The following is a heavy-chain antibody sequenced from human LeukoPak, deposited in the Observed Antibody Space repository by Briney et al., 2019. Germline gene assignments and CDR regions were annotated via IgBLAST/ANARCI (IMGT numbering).Heavy chain of an antibody. D-gene: IGHD6-19*01. J-gene: IGHJ4*02. Sequence: SETLSLTCTVSGRSISSYYWSWIRQPPGKGLEWIGYIYYSGSTNYDPSLKSRVTISVDTSKNQFSLKLSSVTAADTAVYYCARAPLPHSSGYYFDYWGQGTLVTVSS. V-gene: IGHV4-59*01. CDR1: GRSISSYY. CDR2: IYYSGST. CDR3: ARAPLPHSSGYYFDY.